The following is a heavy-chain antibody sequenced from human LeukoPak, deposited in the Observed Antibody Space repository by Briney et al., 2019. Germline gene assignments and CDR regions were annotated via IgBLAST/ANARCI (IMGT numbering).Heavy chain of an antibody. CDR1: GFTFSSYG. CDR3: AKEKYYYGSGSYYDY. CDR2: IRYDGSNK. J-gene: IGHJ4*02. V-gene: IGHV3-30*02. Sequence: PGGSLRLSCAASGFTFSSYGMHWVRQAPGKGLEWVAFIRYDGSNKYYADSVKGRFTISRDNSKNTLYLQMNSLRAEDTAVYYCAKEKYYYGSGSYYDYWGQGTLVTVSS. D-gene: IGHD3-10*01.